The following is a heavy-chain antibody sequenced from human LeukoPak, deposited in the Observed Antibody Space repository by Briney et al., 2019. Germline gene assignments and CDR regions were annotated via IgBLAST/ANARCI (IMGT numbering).Heavy chain of an antibody. CDR1: GFTFSSYG. CDR3: AKDPPSSVDY. J-gene: IGHJ4*02. V-gene: IGHV3-30*18. Sequence: GGSLRLSCAASGFTFSSYGMHWVRQAPGKGLKWVAVISYDGSNKYYADSVKGRFTISRDNSKNTLYLQMNSLRAEDTAVYYCAKDPPSSVDYWGQGTLVTVSS. D-gene: IGHD6-6*01. CDR2: ISYDGSNK.